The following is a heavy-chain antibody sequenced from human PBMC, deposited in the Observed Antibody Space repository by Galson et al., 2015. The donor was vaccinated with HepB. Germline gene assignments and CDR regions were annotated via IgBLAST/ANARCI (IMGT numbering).Heavy chain of an antibody. CDR2: VNPEDGST. J-gene: IGHJ5*02. Sequence: VKVSCKVSGNTFIDHYVHWVQQAPGKGLEWMGRVNPEDGSTRYAYKFQDRVTITADRSTDTAYMELSSLRYDDTAVYYCAHNWVVDWGQGAQVTVSA. CDR3: AHNWVVD. CDR1: GNTFIDHY. V-gene: IGHV1-69-2*01.